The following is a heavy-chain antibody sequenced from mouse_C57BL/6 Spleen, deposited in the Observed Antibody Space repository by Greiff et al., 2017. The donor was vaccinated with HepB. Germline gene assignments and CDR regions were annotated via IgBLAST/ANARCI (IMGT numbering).Heavy chain of an antibody. J-gene: IGHJ2*01. Sequence: QVQLQQSGPELVKPGASVKISCKASGYAFSSSWMNWVKQRPGKGLEWIGRIYPGDGDTNYNGKFKGKATLTADKSSSTAYMQLSSLTSEDSAVYFWARDDGYYVKYFDYWGQGTTLTVSS. CDR2: IYPGDGDT. CDR1: GYAFSSSW. D-gene: IGHD2-3*01. V-gene: IGHV1-82*01. CDR3: ARDDGYYVKYFDY.